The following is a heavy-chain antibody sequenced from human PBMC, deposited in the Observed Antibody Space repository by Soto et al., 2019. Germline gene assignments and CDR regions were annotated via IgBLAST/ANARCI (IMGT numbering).Heavy chain of an antibody. D-gene: IGHD3-10*01. CDR3: AKDMTQFGELLYIDY. J-gene: IGHJ4*02. V-gene: IGHV3-9*01. CDR2: ISWNSGSI. Sequence: SLKLSCAASGFTFDDYAMHWVRQAPGKGLEWVSGISWNSGSIGYADSVKGRFTISRDNAKNSLYLQMNSLRAEDTALYYCAKDMTQFGELLYIDYWGQGTLVTVSS. CDR1: GFTFDDYA.